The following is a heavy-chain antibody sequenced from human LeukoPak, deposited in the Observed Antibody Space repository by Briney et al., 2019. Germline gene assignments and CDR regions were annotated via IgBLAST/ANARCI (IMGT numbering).Heavy chain of an antibody. CDR1: GDSVSSNSAA. D-gene: IGHD4-11*01. CDR2: TYYRSKWYN. J-gene: IGHJ4*02. Sequence: SQTLSLTCAISGDSVSSNSAAWNWITQSPSRGLEWLGSTYYRSKWYNDYAESVKSRITINLDTSKNQFSLHLNSVTPEDTAVYYCARKGTVTTPFDYWGQGNLVTVSS. CDR3: ARKGTVTTPFDY. V-gene: IGHV6-1*01.